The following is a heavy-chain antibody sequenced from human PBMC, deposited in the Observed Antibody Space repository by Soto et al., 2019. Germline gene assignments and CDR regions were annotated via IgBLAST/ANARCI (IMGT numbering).Heavy chain of an antibody. V-gene: IGHV3-9*01. D-gene: IGHD6-13*01. CDR3: AKAGITAAGGIYYYYYMDV. CDR1: GFTIDDYA. J-gene: IGHJ6*03. CDR2: ISWNSVNI. Sequence: EVQLVESGGGLVQPGRSLRLSCAVSGFTIDDYAMHWVRQAPGKGLEWDSGISWNSVNIGYADSVKGRVIISRDNARNSLYLQMSSLRVEDTALYYCAKAGITAAGGIYYYYYMDVWGKGTTVTVSS.